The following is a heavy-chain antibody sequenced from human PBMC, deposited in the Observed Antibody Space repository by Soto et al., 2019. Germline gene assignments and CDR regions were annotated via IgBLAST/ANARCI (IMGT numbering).Heavy chain of an antibody. CDR1: GYTLTELS. J-gene: IGHJ6*02. CDR2: FDPEDGET. D-gene: IGHD2-2*01. CDR3: ATLRADIVLVPAGNDYYYYYGMDV. V-gene: IGHV1-24*01. Sequence: GASVKVSCKVSGYTLTELSMHWVRQAPGKGLEWMGGFDPEDGETIYAQKFQGRVTMTEDTSTDTAYMELSSLRSEDTAVYYCATLRADIVLVPAGNDYYYYYGMDVWGQGTTGTVSS.